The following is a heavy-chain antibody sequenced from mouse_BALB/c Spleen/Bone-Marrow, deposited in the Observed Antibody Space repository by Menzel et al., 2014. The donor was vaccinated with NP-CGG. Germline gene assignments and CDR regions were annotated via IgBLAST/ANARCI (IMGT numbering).Heavy chain of an antibody. V-gene: IGHV10-1*02. Sequence: EVMLVESGSGLVQPKGSLKLSCAASGFTFNTYAMNWVRQAPGKGLEWVARIRSKSNNYATYYADSVKDRFTISRDDSQSMLYLQMNNLKTEDTAMYYCAREDRYDGYFDYWGQGTTLTVSS. J-gene: IGHJ2*01. CDR3: AREDRYDGYFDY. CDR2: IRSKSNNYAT. CDR1: GFTFNTYA. D-gene: IGHD2-14*01.